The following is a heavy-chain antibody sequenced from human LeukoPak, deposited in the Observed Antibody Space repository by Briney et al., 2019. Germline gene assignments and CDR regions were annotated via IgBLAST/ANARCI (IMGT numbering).Heavy chain of an antibody. CDR2: IIPILGIA. CDR1: GGTFSSYA. CDR3: ARSRITMIVVVITSDAFDI. J-gene: IGHJ3*02. V-gene: IGHV1-69*10. Sequence: ASVTVSCKASGGTFSSYAISWVRQAPGQGLEWMGRIIPILGIANYAQKFQGRVTITADKSTSTAYMELSSLRSEDTAVYYCARSRITMIVVVITSDAFDIWGQGTMVTVSS. D-gene: IGHD3-22*01.